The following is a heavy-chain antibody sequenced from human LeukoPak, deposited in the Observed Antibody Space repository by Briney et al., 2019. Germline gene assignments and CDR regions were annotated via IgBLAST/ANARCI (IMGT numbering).Heavy chain of an antibody. CDR1: GGSISSGSYY. CDR3: AGGHPRVGATTGGFDY. CDR2: IYTSGST. J-gene: IGHJ4*02. Sequence: SETLSPTCTVSGGSISSGSYYWSWIRQPVGKGLEWIGIIYTSGSTNYNPSLKSRVAISVDTSKSQFSPRLNSVTAADTAVYYCAGGHPRVGATTGGFDYWGQGTLVTVSS. V-gene: IGHV4-61*02. D-gene: IGHD1-26*01.